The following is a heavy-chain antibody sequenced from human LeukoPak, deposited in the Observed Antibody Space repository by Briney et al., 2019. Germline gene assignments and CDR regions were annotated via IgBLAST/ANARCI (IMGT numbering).Heavy chain of an antibody. J-gene: IGHJ3*02. CDR2: INPNSGGT. D-gene: IGHD1-1*01. CDR3: AREKLAHDAFDI. CDR1: GYTFTGYY. V-gene: IGHV1-2*02. Sequence: EASVKVSCKASGYTFTGYYMHWVRQAPGQGLEWMGWINPNSGGTNYAQKFQGRVTMTRDTSISTAYMELSRLRSDDTAVYYCAREKLAHDAFDIWGQGTMVTVSS.